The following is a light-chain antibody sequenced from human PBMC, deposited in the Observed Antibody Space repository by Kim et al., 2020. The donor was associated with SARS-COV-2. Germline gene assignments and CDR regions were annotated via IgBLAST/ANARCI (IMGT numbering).Light chain of an antibody. V-gene: IGKV3-11*01. CDR3: QQHNNWPYT. Sequence: EIVLTQSPATLSLSPGERATLSCRASQSVSSYLAWYQQKPGQAPRLLIYGASNRATGIPARFSGSGSGTDFTLTVSSLEPEDFALYYCQQHNNWPYTFGQRTKLEI. CDR1: QSVSSY. CDR2: GAS. J-gene: IGKJ2*01.